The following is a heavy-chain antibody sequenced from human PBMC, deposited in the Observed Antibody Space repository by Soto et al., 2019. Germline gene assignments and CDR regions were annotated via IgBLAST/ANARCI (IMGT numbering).Heavy chain of an antibody. CDR2: IWHDGSNK. CDR3: ARVRSIAAAGTIDY. J-gene: IGHJ4*02. D-gene: IGHD6-13*01. CDR1: GFSFSSYG. V-gene: IGHV3-33*01. Sequence: GGSLRLSCAASGFSFSSYGMHWVRQAPGKGLEWVAVIWHDGSNKQYADSVKGRFTISRDNSKSMLFLQMNSLRVEDTAVYYCARVRSIAAAGTIDYWGQGTLVTVSS.